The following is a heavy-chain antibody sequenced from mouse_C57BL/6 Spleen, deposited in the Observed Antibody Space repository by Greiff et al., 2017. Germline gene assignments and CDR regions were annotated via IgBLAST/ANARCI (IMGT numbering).Heavy chain of an antibody. J-gene: IGHJ4*01. CDR3: ARRDGNYDAMDY. V-gene: IGHV5-17*01. D-gene: IGHD2-1*01. CDR1: GFTFSDYG. CDR2: ISSGSSTI. Sequence: EVQGVESGGGLVKPGGSLKLSCAASGFTFSDYGMHWVRQAPEKGLEWVAYISSGSSTIYYADTVKGRFTISRDNAKNPLFLQMTSLRSEDTAMYYCARRDGNYDAMDYWGQGTSVTVSS.